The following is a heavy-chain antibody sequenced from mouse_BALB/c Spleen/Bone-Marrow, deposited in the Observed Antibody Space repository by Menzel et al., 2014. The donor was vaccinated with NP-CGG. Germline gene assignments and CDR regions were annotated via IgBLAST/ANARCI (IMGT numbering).Heavy chain of an antibody. CDR2: ISDGGSYT. V-gene: IGHV5-4*02. CDR1: GFTFSDYY. Sequence: EVKLMESGGDLVKPGGSLKLSCAAPGFTFSDYYMYWVRQTPEKRLEWVATISDGGSYTYYPDSVKGRFTISRDNAKNNLYLHMSSLKSEDTAMYYCARDGDYKYAWFAYWGQGTLVTVSA. J-gene: IGHJ3*01. D-gene: IGHD2-14*01. CDR3: ARDGDYKYAWFAY.